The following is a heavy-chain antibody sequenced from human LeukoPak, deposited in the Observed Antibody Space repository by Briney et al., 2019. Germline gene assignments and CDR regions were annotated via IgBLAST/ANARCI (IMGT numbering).Heavy chain of an antibody. CDR3: ARHRLPRVYYDSSGYYHNGFDI. D-gene: IGHD3-22*01. V-gene: IGHV1-2*02. J-gene: IGHJ3*02. CDR2: INPNSGGT. Sequence: GASVKVSCKASGYTFTGYYMHWVRQAPGQGLEWMGWINPNSGGTNYAQKLQGRVTMTTDTSTSTLYMELRSLRSDDTAVYCCARHRLPRVYYDSSGYYHNGFDIWGQGTMVTVSS. CDR1: GYTFTGYY.